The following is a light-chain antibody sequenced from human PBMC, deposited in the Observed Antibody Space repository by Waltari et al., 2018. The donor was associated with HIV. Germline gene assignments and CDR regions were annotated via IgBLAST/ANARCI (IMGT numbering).Light chain of an antibody. CDR1: QGIRNY. CDR3: QQQTSYPLT. V-gene: IGKV1-9*01. CDR2: GAS. Sequence: DIVLTQSPPVLSASVGERITITCRASQGIRNYLAWYQRKQGRAPKLLIYGASTLADGVPSRFGGSGSGTEFTLTITRLQPEDFATYYCQQQTSYPLTFGPGTRVDVK. J-gene: IGKJ3*01.